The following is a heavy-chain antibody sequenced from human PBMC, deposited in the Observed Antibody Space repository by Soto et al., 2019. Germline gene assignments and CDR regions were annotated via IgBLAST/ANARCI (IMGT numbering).Heavy chain of an antibody. CDR2: IYYTGST. D-gene: IGHD3-22*01. CDR3: ARDDSFSGEPGYGMSV. CDR1: GATISSGGFY. Sequence: QVQLQESGPGLVEASQTLSLTCTVSGATISSGGFYWSWIRQRPGKGLEWIGHIYYTGSTYYNPSLNSRVTISVDMSRNQFSLKLRSVTAADTAKYFCARDDSFSGEPGYGMSVWGQGTTVTVSS. J-gene: IGHJ6*02. V-gene: IGHV4-31*03.